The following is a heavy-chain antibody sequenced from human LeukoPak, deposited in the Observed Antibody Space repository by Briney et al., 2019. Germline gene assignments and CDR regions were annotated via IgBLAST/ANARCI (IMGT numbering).Heavy chain of an antibody. Sequence: GASVKVSCKASGYSFNDKYLHCVRQAPGQGLEWMGSINPNSGGTNYAQKFQGRVTMTTDTSMSTAYMELSRLTSDDTAVYYCARAGGRSWFDPWGQGTLVTVSS. V-gene: IGHV1-2*02. CDR3: ARAGGRSWFDP. J-gene: IGHJ5*02. CDR1: GYSFNDKY. CDR2: INPNSGGT.